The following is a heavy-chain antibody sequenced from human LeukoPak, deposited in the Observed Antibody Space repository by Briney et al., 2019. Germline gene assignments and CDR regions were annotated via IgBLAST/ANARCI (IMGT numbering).Heavy chain of an antibody. J-gene: IGHJ3*02. Sequence: EWIGSINPRGSAYYNPSLKSRVTISLDTSKNQFSLKLNSVTAADTAVYYCARDELGTFDIWGRGTMVTVSS. V-gene: IGHV4-38-2*02. CDR3: ARDELGTFDI. D-gene: IGHD7-27*01. CDR2: INPRGSA.